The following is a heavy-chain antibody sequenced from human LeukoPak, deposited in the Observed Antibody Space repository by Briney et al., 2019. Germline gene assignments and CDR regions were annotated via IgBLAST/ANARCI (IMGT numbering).Heavy chain of an antibody. J-gene: IGHJ4*02. CDR1: GSSISSGTYY. Sequence: SETLSLTCTVSGSSISSGTYYWSWIRQPAGKRLEWIGHIYTSGSTNYNPSLKSRVTISVDTSKNQFSLKLNSVTAADTAVYYCAREVYDSSGHTSGFDYWGQGTLVTVSS. V-gene: IGHV4-61*09. D-gene: IGHD3-22*01. CDR2: IYTSGST. CDR3: AREVYDSSGHTSGFDY.